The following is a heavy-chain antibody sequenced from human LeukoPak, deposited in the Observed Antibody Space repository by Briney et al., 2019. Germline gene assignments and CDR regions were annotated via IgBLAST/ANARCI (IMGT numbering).Heavy chain of an antibody. Sequence: SETLPLTCTVSGGSISSYYWSWIRQPAGKGLEWIGRIYTSGSTNYNPSLKSRVTMSVDTSKNQFSLKLSSVTAADTAVYYCARGAITSVGYYYYGMDVWGQGTTVTVSS. D-gene: IGHD5-12*01. J-gene: IGHJ6*02. V-gene: IGHV4-4*07. CDR1: GGSISSYY. CDR3: ARGAITSVGYYYYGMDV. CDR2: IYTSGST.